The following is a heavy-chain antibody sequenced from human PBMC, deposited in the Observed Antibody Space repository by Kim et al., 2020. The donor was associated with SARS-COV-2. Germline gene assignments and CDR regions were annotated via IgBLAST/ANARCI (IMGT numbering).Heavy chain of an antibody. J-gene: IGHJ6*02. CDR3: AKALGLVTGTTTYCYGMDV. Sequence: RFTITRHNSKNTLYLQMNSLRAEDTAVYYCAKALGLVTGTTTYCYGMDVWGQGTTVTVSS. D-gene: IGHD1-7*01. V-gene: IGHV3-23*01.